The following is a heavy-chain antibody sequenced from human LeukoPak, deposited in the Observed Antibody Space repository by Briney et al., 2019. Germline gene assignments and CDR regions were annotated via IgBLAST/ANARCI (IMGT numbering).Heavy chain of an antibody. D-gene: IGHD3-10*01. CDR1: GFTFSSYA. Sequence: GGSLRLSCAASGFTFSSYAMRWVRQAPGKGREWVSAIRGSGGSTYYADSVKGRFTISRDNSKNTLYLQMNSRRAEDTAVYYCAKRYGSGSYYGFYYYGMDVWGQGTTVTVSS. CDR2: IRGSGGST. J-gene: IGHJ6*02. CDR3: AKRYGSGSYYGFYYYGMDV. V-gene: IGHV3-23*01.